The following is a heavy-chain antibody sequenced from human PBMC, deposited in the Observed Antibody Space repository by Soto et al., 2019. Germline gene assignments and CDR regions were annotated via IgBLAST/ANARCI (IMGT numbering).Heavy chain of an antibody. V-gene: IGHV3-23*01. J-gene: IGHJ6*02. CDR2: TSGSGGST. Sequence: EVQLLESGGGLVQPGGSLRLSCAASGFTFSSYAMSWVRQAPGKGLEWVSATSGSGGSTYYADSVKGRFTNSRDNSKNTLYLQMNSMRAEDTAVYYGATRDSDFSGGYLADYYYGMDVWGQGTTVTVSS. CDR3: ATRDSDFSGGYLADYYYGMDV. D-gene: IGHD3-3*01. CDR1: GFTFSSYA.